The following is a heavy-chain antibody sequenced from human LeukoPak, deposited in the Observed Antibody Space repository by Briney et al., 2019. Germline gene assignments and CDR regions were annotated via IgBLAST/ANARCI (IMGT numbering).Heavy chain of an antibody. D-gene: IGHD1-26*01. Sequence: SGGSLRLSCAASGFTFSSYVMHWVRQAPGKGLEWVAVISYDGNNKYYADSVKGRFTVSRDNSRNTLYLQMNSLRAEDTAVYYCAKGLELLPDYWGQGTLVTVSS. CDR2: ISYDGNNK. J-gene: IGHJ4*02. V-gene: IGHV3-30*18. CDR3: AKGLELLPDY. CDR1: GFTFSSYV.